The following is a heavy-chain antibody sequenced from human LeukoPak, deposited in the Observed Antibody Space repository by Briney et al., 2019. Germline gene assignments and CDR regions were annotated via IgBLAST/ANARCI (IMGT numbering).Heavy chain of an antibody. V-gene: IGHV3-48*03. CDR1: EFTFSSYE. J-gene: IGHJ4*02. CDR2: ISASGSGSNI. CDR3: VRVRRDGSNFDF. Sequence: QPGGSLRLSCVGSEFTFSSYEMNWVRQAPGKGLEWLSYISASGSGSNILYADSVKGRFTISRDNAKNSLYLQMNRLRAEDTGVYYCVRVRRDGSNFDFWGQGTLVTVSS. D-gene: IGHD5-24*01.